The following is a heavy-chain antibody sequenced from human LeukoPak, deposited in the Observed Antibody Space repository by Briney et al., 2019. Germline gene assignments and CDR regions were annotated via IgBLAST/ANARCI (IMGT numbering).Heavy chain of an antibody. D-gene: IGHD2-2*01. CDR3: AGYSSSTSCLWFSDY. CDR2: ISSSSSTI. Sequence: GGSLRLSCAASGFTFSSYSMNWVRQAPGKGLEWVSYISSSSSTIYYADSVKGRFTISRDNAKNSLYLQMNSLRAEDTAVYYCAGYSSSTSCLWFSDYWGQGTPVTVSS. J-gene: IGHJ4*02. CDR1: GFTFSSYS. V-gene: IGHV3-48*01.